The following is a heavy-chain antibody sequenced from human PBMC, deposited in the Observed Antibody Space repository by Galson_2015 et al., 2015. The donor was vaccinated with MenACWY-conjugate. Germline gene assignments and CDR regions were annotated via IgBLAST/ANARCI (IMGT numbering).Heavy chain of an antibody. D-gene: IGHD3-10*01. CDR2: INPSGGST. Sequence: SVKVSCKASGYTFTSYYMHWVRQAPGQGLEWMGIINPSGGSTNYAQTFQGRVTMTGDTSTSTVYMELSNLRSEDTAVYYCARVENSDGSGKAFDYWGQGTLVTVSS. V-gene: IGHV1-46*01. J-gene: IGHJ4*02. CDR1: GYTFTSYY. CDR3: ARVENSDGSGKAFDY.